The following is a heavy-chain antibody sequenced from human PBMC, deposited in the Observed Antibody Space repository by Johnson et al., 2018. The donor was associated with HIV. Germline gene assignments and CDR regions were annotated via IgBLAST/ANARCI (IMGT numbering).Heavy chain of an antibody. D-gene: IGHD6-19*01. V-gene: IGHV3-33*01. CDR3: ARERGYSSVLWKLSEDAFDI. CDR1: GLTFSSYG. CDR2: IWYDGSNK. Sequence: QVQLVESGGGVVQPGRSLRLSCAASGLTFSSYGVHWVRQAPGKGLEWVAVIWYDGSNKYYVDSLTGRFTISRDNAKKSLYLQMNSLRAEDTAVYYCARERGYSSVLWKLSEDAFDIWGQGTMVTVSS. J-gene: IGHJ3*02.